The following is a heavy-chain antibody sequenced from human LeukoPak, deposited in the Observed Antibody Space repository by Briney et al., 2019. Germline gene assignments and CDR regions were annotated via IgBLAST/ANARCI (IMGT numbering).Heavy chain of an antibody. CDR3: AKDRDGDFCFDY. V-gene: IGHV3-30*18. Sequence: GGSLRLSCAASGFTFSSYSMNWVRQAPGKGLGWVAVISYDGSNKYYADSVKGRFTISRDNSKNTLYLQMNSLRAEDTAVYYCAKDRDGDFCFDYWGQGTLVTVSS. CDR1: GFTFSSYS. D-gene: IGHD3-3*01. J-gene: IGHJ4*02. CDR2: ISYDGSNK.